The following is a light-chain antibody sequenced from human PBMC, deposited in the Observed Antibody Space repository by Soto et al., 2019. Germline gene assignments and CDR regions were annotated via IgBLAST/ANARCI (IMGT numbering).Light chain of an antibody. CDR1: QNINKY. CDR3: QQSYSNPYT. CDR2: AAS. Sequence: DIQMTQSPSSLSASVGARVTITCRASQNINKYLNSYQQKPGIAPKHLIHAASSLHSGVPSRFSGSGSGTDFTLSISSLQPEDFATYYCQQSYSNPYTFGQGTNLEIK. J-gene: IGKJ2*01. V-gene: IGKV1-39*01.